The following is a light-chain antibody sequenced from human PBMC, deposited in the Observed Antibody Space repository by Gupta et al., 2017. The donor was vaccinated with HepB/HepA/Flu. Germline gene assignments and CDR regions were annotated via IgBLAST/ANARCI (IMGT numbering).Light chain of an antibody. CDR3: NSRDSSGNP. Sequence: SSELTQDPAVSVALGQTVRITCQGDGLRSYYASWYQQKPGQAPVLVIYGKNNRPSGIPDRFSGSSSGNTASLTITGAQAEDEADYYCNSRDSSGNPFGGGTKLTVL. J-gene: IGLJ2*01. CDR1: GLRSYY. CDR2: GKN. V-gene: IGLV3-19*01.